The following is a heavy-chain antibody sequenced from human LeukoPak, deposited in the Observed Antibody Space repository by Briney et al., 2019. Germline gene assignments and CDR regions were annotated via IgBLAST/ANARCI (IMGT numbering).Heavy chain of an antibody. CDR2: INPNSGGT. D-gene: IGHD6-13*01. V-gene: IGHV1-2*06. J-gene: IGHJ4*02. Sequence: GASVKVSCKASGYTFTGCYMHWVRQAPGQGLEWMGRINPNSGGTNYAQKFQGRVTMTRDTSISTAYMELSRLRSDDTAVYYCARDRGSSWYRLLDYWGQGTLVTVSS. CDR1: GYTFTGCY. CDR3: ARDRGSSWYRLLDY.